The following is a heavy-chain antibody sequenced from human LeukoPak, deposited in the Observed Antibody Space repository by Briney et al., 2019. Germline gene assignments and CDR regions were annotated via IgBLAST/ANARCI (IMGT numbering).Heavy chain of an antibody. CDR3: AEGDYFDY. CDR2: ISSGSSYI. Sequence: GGSLRLSCAASGYTFSSYSMNWVRQAPGKGLEWVSFISSGSSYIYYADSVKGRFTISRDNAKKSLYLQINSLRAEDTAVFYCAEGDYFDYWGQGTLVTVSS. V-gene: IGHV3-21*01. J-gene: IGHJ4*02. D-gene: IGHD3-16*01. CDR1: GYTFSSYS.